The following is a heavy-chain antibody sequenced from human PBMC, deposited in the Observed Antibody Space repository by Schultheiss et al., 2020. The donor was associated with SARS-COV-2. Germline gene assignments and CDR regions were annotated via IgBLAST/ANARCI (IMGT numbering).Heavy chain of an antibody. J-gene: IGHJ5*02. CDR1: GGTFSNYA. CDR2: IIPIIGTA. V-gene: IGHV1-69*13. D-gene: IGHD6-13*01. Sequence: SVKVSCKASGGTFSNYAITWVRQAPGQGLEWMGGIIPIIGTANYAQKFQGRVTITADESTSTAYMELSSLRSEDTAVYYCARDRDIAAAATPFDPWGQGTLVTVSS. CDR3: ARDRDIAAAATPFDP.